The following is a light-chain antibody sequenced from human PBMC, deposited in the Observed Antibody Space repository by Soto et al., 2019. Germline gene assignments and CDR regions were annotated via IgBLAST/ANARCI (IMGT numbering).Light chain of an antibody. Sequence: QSVLTQSPSVSGAPGQRVTISCTGSSSNIGAGYDVHWYRQLPGTAPKLLIYDNTNRPSGVPDRFSGSKSGTSVSLAITGLQADDEADYYCQSYDSSLRGLVFGGGTKVTVL. CDR2: DNT. CDR3: QSYDSSLRGLV. CDR1: SSNIGAGYD. J-gene: IGLJ3*02. V-gene: IGLV1-40*01.